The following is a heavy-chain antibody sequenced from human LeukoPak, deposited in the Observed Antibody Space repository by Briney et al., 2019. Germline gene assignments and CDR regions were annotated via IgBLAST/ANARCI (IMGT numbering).Heavy chain of an antibody. J-gene: IGHJ4*02. CDR3: ARGVVRGVIITREIDY. CDR2: IYTSGSF. Sequence: SQTLSLTCSLPGDPISSGSYYWSWIPQPAGKGLEWIWRIYTSGSFNYNPSLKSRVTISVDTSKNQFSLKLSSVTAADTAVYYCARGVVRGVIITREIDYWGQGTLVTVSS. V-gene: IGHV4-61*02. CDR1: GDPISSGSYY. D-gene: IGHD3-10*01.